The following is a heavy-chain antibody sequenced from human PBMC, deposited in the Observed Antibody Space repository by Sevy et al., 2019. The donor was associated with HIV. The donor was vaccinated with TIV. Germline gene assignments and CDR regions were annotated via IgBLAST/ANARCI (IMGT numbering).Heavy chain of an antibody. J-gene: IGHJ6*03. V-gene: IGHV1-69*10. D-gene: IGHD2-21*01. Sequence: ASVKVSFKASGGTFSSYAISWVRQAPGQGLEWMGGIIPILGIANYAQKFQGRVTITADKSTSTAYMELSSLRSEDTAVYYCARGREEYCGGDCYSNYYYYYMDVWGKGTTVTVSS. CDR1: GGTFSSYA. CDR3: ARGREEYCGGDCYSNYYYYYMDV. CDR2: IIPILGIA.